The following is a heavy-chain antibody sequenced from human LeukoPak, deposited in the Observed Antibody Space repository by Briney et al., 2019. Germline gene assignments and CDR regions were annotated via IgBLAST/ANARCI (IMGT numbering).Heavy chain of an antibody. J-gene: IGHJ4*02. CDR3: AKDGYGTVDY. CDR2: ISGNGAGT. D-gene: IGHD5-12*01. CDR1: GFTFSSHA. Sequence: GGSLRLSCTPSGFTFSSHAMSWVRQAPGKGLEWVSGISGNGAGTYYGDSVKGRFTISRDNSKNTLYLQMNSLRAEDTAVYYCAKDGYGTVDYWGQGTLVTVSS. V-gene: IGHV3-23*02.